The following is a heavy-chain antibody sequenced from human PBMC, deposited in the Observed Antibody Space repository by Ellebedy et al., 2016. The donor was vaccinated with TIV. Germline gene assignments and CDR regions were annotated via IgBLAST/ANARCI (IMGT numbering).Heavy chain of an antibody. D-gene: IGHD3-10*01. CDR1: GGSISSGGYY. J-gene: IGHJ6*02. CDR3: ARVGTMVRGVIALGMDV. Sequence: MPSETLSLTCTVSGGSISSGGYYWSWIRQHPGKGLEWIGYIYYSGSTYYNPSLKSRVTILVDTSKNQFSLKLGSVTAADTAVYYCARVGTMVRGVIALGMDVWGQGTTVTVSS. V-gene: IGHV4-31*03. CDR2: IYYSGST.